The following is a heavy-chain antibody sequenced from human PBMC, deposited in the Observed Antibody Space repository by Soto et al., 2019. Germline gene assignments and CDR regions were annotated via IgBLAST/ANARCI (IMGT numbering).Heavy chain of an antibody. CDR2: IYYSGST. CDR1: GGSVSRGSYY. V-gene: IGHV4-61*01. Sequence: PSETLSLTCTVSGGSVSRGSYYWSWIRQPPGKGLEWIGYIYYSGSTNYNPSLKSRVTISVDTSKNQFSLKLSSVTAADTAVYYCARVVTTFNYDILTGAYAYYYGMDVWGKGTTVTVSS. CDR3: ARVVTTFNYDILTGAYAYYYGMDV. J-gene: IGHJ6*04. D-gene: IGHD3-9*01.